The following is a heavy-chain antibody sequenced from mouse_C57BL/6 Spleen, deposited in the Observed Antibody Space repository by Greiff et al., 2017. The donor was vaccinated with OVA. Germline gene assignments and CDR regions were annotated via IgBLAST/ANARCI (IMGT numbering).Heavy chain of an antibody. D-gene: IGHD1-1*01. J-gene: IGHJ2*01. Sequence: QVQLQQSGAELVRPGASVTLSCKASGYTFTDYEMHWVKQTPVHGLAWIGAIDPETGGTAYNQKFKGKAILTADKSSSTAYMELRSLTSEDSAVYYCTRKYYGSPDYFDYWGQGTTLTVSS. V-gene: IGHV1-15*01. CDR1: GYTFTDYE. CDR2: IDPETGGT. CDR3: TRKYYGSPDYFDY.